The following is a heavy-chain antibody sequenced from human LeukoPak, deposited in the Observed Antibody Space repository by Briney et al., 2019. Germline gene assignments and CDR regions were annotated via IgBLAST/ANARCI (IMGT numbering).Heavy chain of an antibody. V-gene: IGHV1-46*01. CDR1: GYTFTNYF. J-gene: IGHJ4*02. CDR3: ATTDRGYYSQFY. CDR2: INPSAGST. Sequence: GASVKVSCKASGYTFTNYFIHWVRQAPGQGLEWMGIINPSAGSTSYAQKFQGRVTMTRDTSTSTVYMELSSLSSGDTAVYYYATTDRGYYSQFYWGQGTLVTVSS. D-gene: IGHD3-22*01.